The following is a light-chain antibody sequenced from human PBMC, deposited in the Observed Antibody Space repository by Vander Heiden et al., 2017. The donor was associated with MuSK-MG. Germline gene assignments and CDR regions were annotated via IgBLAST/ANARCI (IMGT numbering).Light chain of an antibody. V-gene: IGKV3-15*01. CDR2: AAS. J-gene: IGKJ4*01. Sequence: EIVVTQSPAILSVSPGERATLSCRASQSLNSRLAWYQQKPGQTPRLLIYAASTRASGIPARFSGSGSGTELTLSISSLQSEDFALYYCQQYNDWPLTFGGGTKVEI. CDR1: QSLNSR. CDR3: QQYNDWPLT.